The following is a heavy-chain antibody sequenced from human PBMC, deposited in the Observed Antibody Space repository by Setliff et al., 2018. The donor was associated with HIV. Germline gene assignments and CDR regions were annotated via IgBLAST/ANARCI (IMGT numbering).Heavy chain of an antibody. Sequence: KASETPSLTCTVSGGSISSYYWSWIRQPPGKGLEWIGYIYYSGSTNYNPSLKSRVTISVDTSKNQFSLKLSSVTAADTAVYYCARDLGLYSSSWARFDAFDIWGQGTMVTVSS. CDR1: GGSISSYY. CDR2: IYYSGST. CDR3: ARDLGLYSSSWARFDAFDI. V-gene: IGHV4-59*01. J-gene: IGHJ3*02. D-gene: IGHD6-13*01.